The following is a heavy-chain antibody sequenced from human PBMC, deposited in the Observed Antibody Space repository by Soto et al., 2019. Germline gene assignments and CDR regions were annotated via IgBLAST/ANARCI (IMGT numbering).Heavy chain of an antibody. V-gene: IGHV3-23*01. D-gene: IGHD2-8*01. J-gene: IGHJ4*01. Sequence: EVQLLESGGQVVQPGDSLRLSCAASGFIFGTYTMNWVRQAPGKGMEWVSGILAGGTPYYADSVKGRFTISRDDSKSVVFLQMNTLRVEYTAVYFCAEDLLPDGICTFDSWVKGSLVTVSS. CDR2: ILAGGTP. CDR1: GFIFGTYT. CDR3: AEDLLPDGICTFDS.